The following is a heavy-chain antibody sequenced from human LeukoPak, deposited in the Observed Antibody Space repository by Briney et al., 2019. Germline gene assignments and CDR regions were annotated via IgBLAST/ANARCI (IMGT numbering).Heavy chain of an antibody. CDR2: VCNDGRNK. Sequence: GGSLRLSCAASGFTLTSHAMHWVRQAPEKGLEWVAGVCNDGRNKCCADSVRGQTSISTDDTKKRMYLQMTTPIAENAAVYYSTRESGYDVDLDYWGQGPLVTVSS. CDR3: TRESGYDVDLDY. J-gene: IGHJ4*02. D-gene: IGHD5-12*01. V-gene: IGHV3-33*01. CDR1: GFTLTSHA.